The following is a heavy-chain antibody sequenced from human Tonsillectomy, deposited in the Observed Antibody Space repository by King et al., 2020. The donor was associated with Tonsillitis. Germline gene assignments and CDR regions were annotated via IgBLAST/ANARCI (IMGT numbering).Heavy chain of an antibody. J-gene: IGHJ4*02. Sequence: VQLVESGGGVVQPGRSLRLSCAASGFTFSSYAMHWVRQAPGKGLEWVAIISYDGSNKYYADSVKGRFTISRDNSKNTLYLQMNSLRAEDTAVYYCARDLKRDFYWLIPPHFDYWGQGTPVTASS. D-gene: IGHD3-9*01. CDR2: ISYDGSNK. CDR1: GFTFSSYA. V-gene: IGHV3-30-3*01. CDR3: ARDLKRDFYWLIPPHFDY.